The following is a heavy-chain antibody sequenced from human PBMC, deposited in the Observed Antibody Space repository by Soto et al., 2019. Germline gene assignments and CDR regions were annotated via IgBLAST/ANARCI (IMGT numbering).Heavy chain of an antibody. CDR1: GFTFSSYA. Sequence: GGSLRLSCAASGFTFSSYAMSWVRQAPGKGLEWVSAISGSGGSTYYADSVKGRFTISRDNSKNTLYLQMNSLRAEDTVVYYCAKDPHGSGRKAAFDIWGQGTMVTVSS. D-gene: IGHD3-10*01. J-gene: IGHJ3*02. V-gene: IGHV3-23*01. CDR3: AKDPHGSGRKAAFDI. CDR2: ISGSGGST.